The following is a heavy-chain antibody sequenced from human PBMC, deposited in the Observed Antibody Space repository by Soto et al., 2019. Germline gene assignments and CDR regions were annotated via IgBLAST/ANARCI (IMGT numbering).Heavy chain of an antibody. D-gene: IGHD5-12*01. Sequence: QVQLVQSGAEVKQPGSSVKVACKTSGGTFTSDAISWVRQAPGPGLEWMGGITPVFETPNYAQKFQGRVTITADESTATAYMELSSLRSDDTAVYYCARAIHGYNYRVDFWGQGTTVTVSS. V-gene: IGHV1-69*01. CDR1: GGTFTSDA. CDR2: ITPVFETP. J-gene: IGHJ6*02. CDR3: ARAIHGYNYRVDF.